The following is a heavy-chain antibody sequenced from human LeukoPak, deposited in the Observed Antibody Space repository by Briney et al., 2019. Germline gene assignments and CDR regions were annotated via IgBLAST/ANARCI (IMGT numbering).Heavy chain of an antibody. D-gene: IGHD2-15*01. CDR1: GFTFDDYA. CDR3: AKDTLPVVAAYFDY. Sequence: GGSLRLSCAASGFTFDDYAMHWVRQAPGKGLEWVSGISWNSGSIGYADSVKGRFTISRDNAKNSLYLQMNSLRAEDTALYYCAKDTLPVVAAYFDYWGQGTLVTVSS. V-gene: IGHV3-9*01. CDR2: ISWNSGSI. J-gene: IGHJ4*02.